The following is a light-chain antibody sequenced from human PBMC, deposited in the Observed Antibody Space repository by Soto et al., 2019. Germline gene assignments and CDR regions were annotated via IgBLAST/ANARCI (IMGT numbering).Light chain of an antibody. CDR2: DAS. Sequence: EIVMTQSPATLSVSPGERAALSCRASETVDSFLAWYQQKPGQAPRLLIYDASKRATGIPARFSGSGSGTDFTLTISSLEPEDFAVYYCQQYNNWPRTFGQGTKVDIK. CDR3: QQYNNWPRT. CDR1: ETVDSF. J-gene: IGKJ1*01. V-gene: IGKV3-11*01.